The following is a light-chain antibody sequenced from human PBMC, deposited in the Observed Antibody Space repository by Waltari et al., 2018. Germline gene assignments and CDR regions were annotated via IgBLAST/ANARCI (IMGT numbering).Light chain of an antibody. J-gene: IGLJ2*01. CDR1: GSAVGGYNL. V-gene: IGLV2-23*02. CDR2: DVN. CDR3: CSYAGSGVV. Sequence: QSALTQPASMSGSPGQSITISCTCTGSAVGGYNLVSWYQQHPGKAPKLMIYDVNKRPSGVSNRFSGSKSGNTASLTISGLQAEDEADYYCCSYAGSGVVFGGGTKLTVL.